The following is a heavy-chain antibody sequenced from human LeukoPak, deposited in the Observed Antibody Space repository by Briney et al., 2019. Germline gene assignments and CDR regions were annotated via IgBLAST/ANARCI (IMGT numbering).Heavy chain of an antibody. J-gene: IGHJ6*03. CDR2: ISWDGGST. Sequence: GGSLRLSCAASGFTFDDYAMHWVRQAPGKGLEWVSLISWDGGSTYFADSVKGRFTISRDNSKNSLYLQMNSLRAEDTALYYCAKDIHYGSGQGLGYSYMDVWGKGTTVTVSS. CDR1: GFTFDDYA. D-gene: IGHD3-10*01. CDR3: AKDIHYGSGQGLGYSYMDV. V-gene: IGHV3-43D*04.